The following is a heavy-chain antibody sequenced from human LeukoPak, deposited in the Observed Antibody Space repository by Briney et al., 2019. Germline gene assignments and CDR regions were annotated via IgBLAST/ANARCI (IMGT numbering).Heavy chain of an antibody. D-gene: IGHD6-13*01. CDR2: ISSSSTTI. CDR3: AKGGIAAAVGY. V-gene: IGHV3-48*01. Sequence: GGSLRLSCAASGFTFSSHSMNWVRQAPGKGLEWVSYISSSSTTIYYADSVKGRFTISRDNSKNTLYLQMNSLRAEDTAVYYCAKGGIAAAVGYWGQGTLVTVSS. CDR1: GFTFSSHS. J-gene: IGHJ4*02.